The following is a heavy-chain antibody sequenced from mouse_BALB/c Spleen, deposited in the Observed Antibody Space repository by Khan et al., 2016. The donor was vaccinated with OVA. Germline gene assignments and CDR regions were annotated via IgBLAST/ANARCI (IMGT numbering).Heavy chain of an antibody. CDR3: ARSASYWFFDV. CDR2: INTYTGEP. CDR1: GYTFTNYG. Sequence: QIQLVQSGPELKKPGETVKISCKASGYTFTNYGMNWVKQAPGKGLKWMGWINTYTGEPTYADDFKGRFAFSLETSANTAYLQINHLKNEDTATDFCARSASYWFFDVWGAGTMVTVSS. V-gene: IGHV9-3-1*01. J-gene: IGHJ1*01. D-gene: IGHD6-1*01.